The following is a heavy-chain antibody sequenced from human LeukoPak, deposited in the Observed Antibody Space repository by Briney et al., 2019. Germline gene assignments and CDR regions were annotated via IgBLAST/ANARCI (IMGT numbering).Heavy chain of an antibody. CDR1: GFTFSSYS. CDR2: INQDGSDK. D-gene: IGHD2-2*01. CDR3: ARDTSRRYDY. Sequence: GRSLRLSCAASGFTFSSYSMTWVRQAPGKGLEWVANINQDGSDKYYVDSVKGRFTISRDNAKNSLYLQMNSLRAEDTAVYYCARDTSRRYDYWGQGTLVTVSS. J-gene: IGHJ4*02. V-gene: IGHV3-7*05.